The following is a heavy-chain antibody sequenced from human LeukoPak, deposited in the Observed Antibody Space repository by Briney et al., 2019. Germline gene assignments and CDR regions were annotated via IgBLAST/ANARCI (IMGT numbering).Heavy chain of an antibody. D-gene: IGHD1-26*01. CDR1: GFTFSTYG. CDR2: TWYDGSYK. Sequence: GGSLRLSCAASGFTFSTYGMHWVRLAPGKRLEWVAVTWYDGSYKYYGDSVKGRFTISRDNSKNTLYLQMASLRVEDTAVYYCARQFDGSHPNAFDIWGQGTMVTVSS. V-gene: IGHV3-33*01. CDR3: ARQFDGSHPNAFDI. J-gene: IGHJ3*02.